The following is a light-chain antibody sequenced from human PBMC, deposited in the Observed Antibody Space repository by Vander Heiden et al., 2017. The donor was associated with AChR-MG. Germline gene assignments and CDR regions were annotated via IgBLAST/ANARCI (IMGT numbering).Light chain of an antibody. CDR3: QAWDRNSEEV. V-gene: IGLV3-1*01. J-gene: IGLJ3*02. Sequence: SHELTQQPSVSVSPGQTASITCPGDTWRETYVCWYQPKSGQSPLLVIYQDTKRPSGIPERFSGSNSGNTATLTISGTQATDEADYYCQAWDRNSEEVFGGGTKLTVL. CDR2: QDT. CDR1: TWRETY.